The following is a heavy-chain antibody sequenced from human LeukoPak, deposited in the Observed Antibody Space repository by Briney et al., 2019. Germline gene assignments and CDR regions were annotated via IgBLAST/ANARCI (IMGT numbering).Heavy chain of an antibody. V-gene: IGHV3-23*01. Sequence: PGGSLRLSCAASGFSFNTYAMTWVRQAPGEGLEWVSGISGSGGSTYYADTVKGRFTISRDNSKNMLYMQMNNLRAEDTAVYYCARTRDYSRNLCCYYGMDVWGQGTTVIVFS. CDR1: GFSFNTYA. CDR3: ARTRDYSRNLCCYYGMDV. J-gene: IGHJ6*02. CDR2: ISGSGGST. D-gene: IGHD6-13*01.